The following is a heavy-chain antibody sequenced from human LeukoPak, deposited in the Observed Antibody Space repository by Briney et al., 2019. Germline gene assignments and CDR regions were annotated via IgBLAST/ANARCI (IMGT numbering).Heavy chain of an antibody. D-gene: IGHD3-16*01. J-gene: IGHJ4*02. CDR1: GYTFTGYS. V-gene: IGHV1-2*02. CDR2: TNPNSGGA. CDR3: ARTGGLDY. Sequence: ASVKVSCKASGYTFTGYSMHWVRQAPGQGLEWMGWTNPNSGGANYAQKFKGRVTMTRDTSISTAYMELISLRSDDTAVYYCARTGGLDYWGQGTLVTVSS.